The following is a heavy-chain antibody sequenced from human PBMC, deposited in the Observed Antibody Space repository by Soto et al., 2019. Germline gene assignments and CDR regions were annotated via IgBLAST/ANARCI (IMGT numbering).Heavy chain of an antibody. D-gene: IGHD5-18*01. CDR2: ISYDGSNK. V-gene: IGHV3-30-3*01. CDR3: ARGGYSYGQGLFDY. CDR1: GFTFSSYA. Sequence: GGSLRLSCAASGFTFSSYAMHWVRQAPGKGLEWVAVISYDGSNKYYADSVKGRFTISRDNSKNTLYLQMNSLRAEDTAVYYCARGGYSYGQGLFDYWGQGTLVTVSS. J-gene: IGHJ4*02.